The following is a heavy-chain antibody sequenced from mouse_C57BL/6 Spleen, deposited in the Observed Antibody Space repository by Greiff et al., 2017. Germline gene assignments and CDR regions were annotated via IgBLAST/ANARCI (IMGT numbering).Heavy chain of an antibody. Sequence: VQLQQSGAELVKPGASVTLSCKASGYTFTEYTIHWVKQRSGQGLEWIGWFYPGSGSIKYNEKFKDKATLTADNSSSTVYMELSRLTSEDSAVYVCARHEATSQGFAYWGQGTLVTVSA. J-gene: IGHJ3*01. CDR3: ARHEATSQGFAY. CDR2: FYPGSGSI. V-gene: IGHV1-62-2*01. CDR1: GYTFTEYT.